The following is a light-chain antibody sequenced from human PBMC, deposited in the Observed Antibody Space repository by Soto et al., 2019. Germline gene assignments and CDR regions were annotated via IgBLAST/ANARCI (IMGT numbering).Light chain of an antibody. CDR2: GAS. CDR3: QQYNNWPQT. CDR1: QSVSSSY. Sequence: EIVLTQSTGTLSLSTGERAALSCRASQSVSSSYLPWYQQKPGQAPTLLIYGASSRATGIPDRFGGSGSGTDFTLTISSLQSEDFAEYHCQQYNNWPQTFGQGTKVHIK. J-gene: IGKJ1*01. V-gene: IGKV3-20*01.